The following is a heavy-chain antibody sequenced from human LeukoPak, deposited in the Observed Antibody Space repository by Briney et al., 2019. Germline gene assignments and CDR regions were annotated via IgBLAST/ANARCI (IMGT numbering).Heavy chain of an antibody. V-gene: IGHV5-10-1*01. J-gene: IGHJ1*01. CDR2: IEPRDSFT. CDR3: ARRYSSGWYTNDEYFQH. Sequence: GESPKISRQGSGYRFTSYWISWVRQMPGKGLEWMGMIEPRDSFTNYSLPFQGHVTITGHKSTSTAYLQWSSLKASDAAMYYCARRYSSGWYTNDEYFQHWGQGTLVTVSS. D-gene: IGHD6-19*01. CDR1: GYRFTSYW.